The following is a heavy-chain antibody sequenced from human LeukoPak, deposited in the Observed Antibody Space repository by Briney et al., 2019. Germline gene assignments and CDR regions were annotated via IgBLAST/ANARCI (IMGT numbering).Heavy chain of an antibody. D-gene: IGHD3-9*01. V-gene: IGHV3-53*01. Sequence: GGSLRLSCAASGFTVSSNYMSWVRQAPGKGLEWVSVIYSGGSTYYADSVKGRFTISRDNSKNTLYLQMNSLRAEDTAVYYCARGPLNYDILTGPSGGFDPWGQGTLVTVSS. CDR2: IYSGGST. CDR1: GFTVSSNY. J-gene: IGHJ5*02. CDR3: ARGPLNYDILTGPSGGFDP.